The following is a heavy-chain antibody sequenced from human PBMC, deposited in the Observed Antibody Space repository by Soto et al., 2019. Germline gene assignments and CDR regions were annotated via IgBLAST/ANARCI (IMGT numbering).Heavy chain of an antibody. J-gene: IGHJ6*02. CDR3: ARGLRFLEWLSEYGMDV. CDR1: GYTFTSYG. Sequence: SVKVSCKASGYTFTSYGISWVRQAPGQGLEWMGGIIPIFGTANYAQKFQGRVTITADESTSTAYMELSSLRSEDTAVYYCARGLRFLEWLSEYGMDVWGQGTTVTVSS. CDR2: IIPIFGTA. V-gene: IGHV1-69*13. D-gene: IGHD3-3*01.